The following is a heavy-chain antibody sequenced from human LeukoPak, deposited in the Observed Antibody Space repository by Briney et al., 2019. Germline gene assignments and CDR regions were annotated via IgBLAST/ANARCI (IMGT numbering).Heavy chain of an antibody. CDR1: GGSFSGYY. Sequence: SETLSLTCAVYGGSFSGYYWSWIRQPPGKGLEWIGEINHSGSTNYNPSLKSRVTISVDTSKNQFSLKLSSVTAADTAVYYCARRRGYSYGRYYYYMDVWGKGTTVTISS. V-gene: IGHV4-34*01. D-gene: IGHD5-18*01. CDR2: INHSGST. CDR3: ARRRGYSYGRYYYYMDV. J-gene: IGHJ6*03.